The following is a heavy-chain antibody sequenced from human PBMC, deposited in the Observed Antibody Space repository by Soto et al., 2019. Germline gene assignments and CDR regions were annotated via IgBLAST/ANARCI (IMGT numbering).Heavy chain of an antibody. V-gene: IGHV3-33*06. J-gene: IGHJ4*01. CDR2: IWYDGSNK. Sequence: QVQLVESGGGVVQPGRSLRLSCAASGFTFSSYGMHWVRQAPGKGLEWVAVIWYDGSNKYYADSVKGRFTISRDNSKNTRNLKMTARGAEDTAGFYGAEEGICGGGSGSPAPFFDYGGQETWSPSPQ. D-gene: IGHD2-15*01. CDR1: GFTFSSYG. CDR3: AEEGICGGGSGSPAPFFDY.